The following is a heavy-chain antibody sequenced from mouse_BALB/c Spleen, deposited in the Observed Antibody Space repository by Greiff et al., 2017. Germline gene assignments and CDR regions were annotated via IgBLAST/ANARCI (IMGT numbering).Heavy chain of an antibody. CDR3: ARYGGIYVDY. J-gene: IGHJ2*01. D-gene: IGHD1-1*01. Sequence: QVQLQQSGPELVKPGASVRISCKASGYTFTSYYIHWVKQRPGQGLEWIGWIYPGNVNTKYNEKFKGKATLTADKSSSTAYMQLSSLTSEDSAVYFCARYGGIYVDYWGQGTTLTVSS. CDR2: IYPGNVNT. CDR1: GYTFTSYY. V-gene: IGHV1S56*01.